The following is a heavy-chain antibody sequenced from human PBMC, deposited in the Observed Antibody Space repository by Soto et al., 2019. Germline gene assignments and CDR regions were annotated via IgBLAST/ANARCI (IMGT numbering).Heavy chain of an antibody. D-gene: IGHD2-8*02. CDR1: GGSISSYY. V-gene: IGHV4-59*12. J-gene: IGHJ4*02. Sequence: PSETLSLTCTVSGGSISSYYWSWIRQPPGKGLEWIGYIYYSGSTNYNPSLKSRVTLSVDTSTNQCSLTLTSVTAADTAVYYCARDKITGLFDYWGQGTLVTVSS. CDR2: IYYSGST. CDR3: ARDKITGLFDY.